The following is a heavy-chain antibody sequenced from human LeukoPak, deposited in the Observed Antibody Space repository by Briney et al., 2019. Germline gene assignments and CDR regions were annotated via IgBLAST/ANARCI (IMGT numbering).Heavy chain of an antibody. D-gene: IGHD2-2*01. CDR2: IYYSGST. J-gene: IGHJ3*02. V-gene: IGHV4-59*01. Sequence: SETLSLTCTVSGGSISSYYWSWIRQPPGKGLEWIGYIYYSGSTNYNPSLKSRVTISVETSKDEFSLKLRSVTAADTAVYYCARDIVVVPAARSYAFDIWGQGTVVTVSS. CDR3: ARDIVVVPAARSYAFDI. CDR1: GGSISSYY.